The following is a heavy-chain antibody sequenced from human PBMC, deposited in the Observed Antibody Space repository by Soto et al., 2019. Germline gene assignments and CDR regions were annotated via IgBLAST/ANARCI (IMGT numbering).Heavy chain of an antibody. CDR1: GYTFTSYY. CDR2: INPSGGST. D-gene: IGHD3-3*01. J-gene: IGHJ5*02. CDR3: ARDRYYDFWSGFAESSGGWFDP. Sequence: QVQLVQSGAEVKKPGASVKVSCKASGYTFTSYYMHWVRQAPGQGLEWMGIINPSGGSTSYAQKFKGRVTMTRDTSTSTVYMELSSLRSEDTAVYYCARDRYYDFWSGFAESSGGWFDPWGQGTLVTVSS. V-gene: IGHV1-46*03.